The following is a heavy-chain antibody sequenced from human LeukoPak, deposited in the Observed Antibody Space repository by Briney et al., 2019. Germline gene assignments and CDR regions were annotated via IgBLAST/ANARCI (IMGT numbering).Heavy chain of an antibody. D-gene: IGHD6-13*01. Sequence: PSETLSLTCTVSGGSISSHYWSWIRQPPGKGLEWIGYIYYGGSTNYNPSLKSRVTISVDTSKNQFSLKLSSVTAADTAVYYCARVGGGAYSSSWFDYWGQGTLVTVSS. V-gene: IGHV4-59*11. J-gene: IGHJ4*02. CDR2: IYYGGST. CDR1: GGSISSHY. CDR3: ARVGGGAYSSSWFDY.